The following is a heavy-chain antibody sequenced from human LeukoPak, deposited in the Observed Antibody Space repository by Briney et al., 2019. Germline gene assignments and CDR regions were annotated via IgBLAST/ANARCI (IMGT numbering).Heavy chain of an antibody. CDR1: GFTFSTSW. J-gene: IGHJ4*02. CDR2: ISGDGTTT. V-gene: IGHV3-74*01. CDR3: TRVRSSSWHDY. Sequence: GGSLRLSCATSGFTFSTSWMHWVRQAPGKGLVWVSRISGDGTTTTYADSVKGRFTISRDNAKNTLSLQMNSLRVDDTAVYYCTRVRSSSWHDYWGQGALVTVSS. D-gene: IGHD6-13*01.